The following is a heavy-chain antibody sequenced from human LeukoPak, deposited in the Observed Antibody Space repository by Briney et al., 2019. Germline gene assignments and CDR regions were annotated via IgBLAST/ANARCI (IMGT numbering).Heavy chain of an antibody. D-gene: IGHD6-19*01. V-gene: IGHV4-59*01. CDR2: IYYSGST. J-gene: IGHJ4*02. CDR1: GGSISSYY. Sequence: KASETLSLTCTVSGGSISSYYWSWIRQPPGKGLEWIGYIYYSGSTNYNPSLKSRVTISVDTSKNQFSLNLSSVTAADTAVYYCARRSPYSTGWSSYFDYWGQGALVTVSS. CDR3: ARRSPYSTGWSSYFDY.